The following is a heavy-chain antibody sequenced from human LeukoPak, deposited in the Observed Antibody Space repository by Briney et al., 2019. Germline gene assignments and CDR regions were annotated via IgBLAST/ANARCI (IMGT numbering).Heavy chain of an antibody. Sequence: GGSLRLSRAASGFTFSSYWMSWVRQAPGKGLEWVANIKQDGSEKYYVDSVKGRFTISRDNAKNSLYLQMNSLRAEDAAVYYCAREGYGYPPHYYYYGMDVWGQGTTVTVSS. J-gene: IGHJ6*02. CDR1: GFTFSSYW. CDR2: IKQDGSEK. V-gene: IGHV3-7*01. CDR3: AREGYGYPPHYYYYGMDV. D-gene: IGHD5-18*01.